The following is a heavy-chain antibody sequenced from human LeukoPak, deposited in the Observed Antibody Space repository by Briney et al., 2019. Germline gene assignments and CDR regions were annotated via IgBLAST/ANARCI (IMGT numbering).Heavy chain of an antibody. J-gene: IGHJ4*02. CDR3: AGFCGGDCYTSFDY. V-gene: IGHV4-31*03. CDR2: IYYSGST. Sequence: SETLSLTCTVSGGSISSGGYYWSWIRQHPGEGLEWIGYIYYSGSTYYNPSLKSRVTISVDTSKNQFSLKLSSVTAADTAVYYCAGFCGGDCYTSFDYWGQGTLVTASS. CDR1: GGSISSGGYY. D-gene: IGHD2-21*01.